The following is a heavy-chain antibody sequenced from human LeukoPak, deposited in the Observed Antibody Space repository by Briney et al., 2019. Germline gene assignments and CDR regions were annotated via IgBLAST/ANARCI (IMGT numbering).Heavy chain of an antibody. V-gene: IGHV4-59*08. CDR1: GGSISSYY. Sequence: PSETLSLTCTVSGGSISSYYWSWIRQPPGKGLEWIGYIYYSGSTNYNPSLKSRVTISVDTSKNQFSLDLSSVTAADTAVYYCARRRNWNSPYYFDYWGQGTLVTVSS. CDR2: IYYSGST. J-gene: IGHJ4*02. CDR3: ARRRNWNSPYYFDY. D-gene: IGHD1-7*01.